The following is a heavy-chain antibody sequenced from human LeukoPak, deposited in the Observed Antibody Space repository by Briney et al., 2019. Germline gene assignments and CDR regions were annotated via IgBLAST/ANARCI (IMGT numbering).Heavy chain of an antibody. Sequence: SETLSLTCAVYGGSFSGYYRSWIRQPPGKGLEWIGEINHSGSTNYNPSLKSRVTISVDTSKNQFSLKLSSVTAADTAVYYCARGPNGDYIENNRAIDYWGQGTLVTVSS. CDR1: GGSFSGYY. V-gene: IGHV4-34*01. CDR3: ARGPNGDYIENNRAIDY. D-gene: IGHD4-17*01. J-gene: IGHJ4*02. CDR2: INHSGST.